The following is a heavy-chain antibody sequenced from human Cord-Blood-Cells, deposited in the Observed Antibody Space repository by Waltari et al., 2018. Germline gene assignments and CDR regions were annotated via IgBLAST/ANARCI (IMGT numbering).Heavy chain of an antibody. CDR2: INHSGST. Sequence: QVQLQQWGAGLLKPSETLSLTCAVYGGSFSGYYWSWIRQPPGKGLEWIGEINHSGSTNYNPALKRRVTISVDTSKNQFSLKLSSVTAADTAVYYCARRRGIVVVVAASNWFDPWGQGTLVTVSS. CDR3: ARRRGIVVVVAASNWFDP. J-gene: IGHJ5*02. CDR1: GGSFSGYY. V-gene: IGHV4-34*01. D-gene: IGHD2-15*01.